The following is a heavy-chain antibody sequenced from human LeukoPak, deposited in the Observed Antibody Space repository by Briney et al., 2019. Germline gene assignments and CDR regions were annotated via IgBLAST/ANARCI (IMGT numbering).Heavy chain of an antibody. V-gene: IGHV1-2*02. CDR3: ARTPVFGVVILDY. CDR2: INPNSGGT. CDR1: GGTFSSYA. J-gene: IGHJ4*02. D-gene: IGHD3-3*01. Sequence: ASVKVSCKASGGTFSSYAISWVRQAPGQGLEWMGWINPNSGGTNYAQKFQGRVTMTRDTSISTAYMELSRLRSDDTAVYYCARTPVFGVVILDYWGQGTLVTVSS.